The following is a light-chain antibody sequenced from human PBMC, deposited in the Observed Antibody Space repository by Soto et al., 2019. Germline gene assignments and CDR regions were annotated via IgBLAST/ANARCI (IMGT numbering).Light chain of an antibody. J-gene: IGLJ2*01. CDR2: DVS. Sequence: QSALTQPRSVSGYPGQSVTISCTGTSSDVGGYNYVSWYQQHPGKAPKLMIYDVSKRPSGVPDRFSGSKSGNTASLTISGLQAEDEADYYCCSYAGSYIYVVFGGGTKLTVL. CDR1: SSDVGGYNY. V-gene: IGLV2-11*01. CDR3: CSYAGSYIYVV.